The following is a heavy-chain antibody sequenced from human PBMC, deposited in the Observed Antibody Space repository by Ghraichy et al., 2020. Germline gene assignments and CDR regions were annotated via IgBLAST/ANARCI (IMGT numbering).Heavy chain of an antibody. J-gene: IGHJ6*02. D-gene: IGHD4-17*01. V-gene: IGHV4-59*01. CDR2: IYYSWST. Sequence: SETLSLTCTVSGGSISSYYWSWIRQPPGKGLEWIGYIYYSWSTNYNPSLKSRVTISVDTAKNQFSLKLSSVTAADTAVYYCARGNSTVTLYYYGMDVWGQGTTVTVSS. CDR3: ARGNSTVTLYYYGMDV. CDR1: GGSISSYY.